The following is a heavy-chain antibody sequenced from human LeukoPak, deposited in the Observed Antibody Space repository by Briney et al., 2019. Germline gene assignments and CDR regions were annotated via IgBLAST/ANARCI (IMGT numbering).Heavy chain of an antibody. Sequence: GESLKISCKGSGYSFTSYWIGWVRQIPGKGLEWMGIIYPGDSDTRYSPSFQGQVTISADKSISTAYLQWSSLKASDTAMYYCARRYDILTGFPVGFDPWGQGTLVTVSS. J-gene: IGHJ5*02. D-gene: IGHD3-9*01. CDR2: IYPGDSDT. CDR1: GYSFTSYW. V-gene: IGHV5-51*01. CDR3: ARRYDILTGFPVGFDP.